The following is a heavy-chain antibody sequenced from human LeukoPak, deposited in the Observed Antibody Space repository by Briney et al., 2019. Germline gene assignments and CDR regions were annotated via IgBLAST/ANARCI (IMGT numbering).Heavy chain of an antibody. Sequence: SETLSLTCAVYGGSFSGYYWSWIRQPPGKGLEWIGEINHSGSTNYNPSLKSRVTISVETSKNQFSLKLSSVTAADTAFYYCASQGHHGKIVGTTLSYFYMDVWGKGTTVTVSS. CDR1: GGSFSGYY. V-gene: IGHV4-34*01. CDR3: ASQGHHGKIVGTTLSYFYMDV. J-gene: IGHJ6*03. D-gene: IGHD1-26*01. CDR2: INHSGST.